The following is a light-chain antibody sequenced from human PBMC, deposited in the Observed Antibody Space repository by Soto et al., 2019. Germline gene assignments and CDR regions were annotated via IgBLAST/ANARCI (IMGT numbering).Light chain of an antibody. Sequence: QSVLTQPPSVSGAPGQRVTISCTGSSSNIGAGYDVHWYQQLPGTAPKLLIYDNTNRPSGVPDRFSGSKSGTSASLAITGLQAEDEADYYCQSDDSNLSVVFGGGTKLT. CDR2: DNT. J-gene: IGLJ2*01. V-gene: IGLV1-40*01. CDR3: QSDDSNLSVV. CDR1: SSNIGAGYD.